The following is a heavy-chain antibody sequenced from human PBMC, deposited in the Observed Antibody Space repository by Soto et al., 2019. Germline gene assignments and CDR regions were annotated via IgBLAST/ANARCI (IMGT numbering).Heavy chain of an antibody. Sequence: KQSQTLSLTCAISGDSVSSNSAAWNWIRQSPSRGLEWLGRTYYRSKWYNDYAVSVKSRITINPDTSKNQFSLQLNSVTPEDTAVYYCARDLAHPGIAAAGTPYDGMDVWGQGTTVTVSS. CDR1: GDSVSSNSAA. J-gene: IGHJ6*02. D-gene: IGHD6-13*01. CDR3: ARDLAHPGIAAAGTPYDGMDV. V-gene: IGHV6-1*01. CDR2: TYYRSKWYN.